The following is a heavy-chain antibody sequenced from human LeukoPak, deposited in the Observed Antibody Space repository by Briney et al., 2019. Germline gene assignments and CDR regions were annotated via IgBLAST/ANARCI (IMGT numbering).Heavy chain of an antibody. V-gene: IGHV1-8*02. CDR2: MNPNSGNT. J-gene: IGHJ5*02. Sequence: GASVKVSCKASGYTFTGYYMHWVRQATGQGLEWMGWMNPNSGNTGYAQKFQGRVTMTRNTSISTAYMELSSLRSEDTAVYYCARAVRGPDPTWGQGTLVTVSS. D-gene: IGHD3-10*01. CDR1: GYTFTGYY. CDR3: ARAVRGPDPT.